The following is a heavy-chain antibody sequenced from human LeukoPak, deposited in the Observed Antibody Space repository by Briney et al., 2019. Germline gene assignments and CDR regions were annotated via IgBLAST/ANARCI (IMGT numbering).Heavy chain of an antibody. D-gene: IGHD3-22*01. CDR1: GFTFSDYY. Sequence: PGGSLRLSCAASGFTFSDYYMSWIRQAPGKGLEWVSYISSSGSTIYYADSAKGRFTISRDNAKNSLYLQMNSLRAEDTAVYYCARDHITMIAGAFDIWGQGTMVTVSS. CDR2: ISSSGSTI. V-gene: IGHV3-11*01. J-gene: IGHJ3*02. CDR3: ARDHITMIAGAFDI.